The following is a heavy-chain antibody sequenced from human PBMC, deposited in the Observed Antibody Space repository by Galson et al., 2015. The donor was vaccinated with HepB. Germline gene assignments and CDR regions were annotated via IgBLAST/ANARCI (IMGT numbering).Heavy chain of an antibody. CDR1: GFTFSSYA. CDR2: ISGSGGST. V-gene: IGHV3-23*01. D-gene: IGHD1-26*01. Sequence: LRLSCAASGFTFSSYAMSWVRQAPGKGLEWVSAISGSGGSTYYADSVKGRFTISRDNSKNTLYPQMNSLRAEDTAVYYCAKDQPGSGSYYYWGQGTLVTVSS. J-gene: IGHJ4*02. CDR3: AKDQPGSGSYYY.